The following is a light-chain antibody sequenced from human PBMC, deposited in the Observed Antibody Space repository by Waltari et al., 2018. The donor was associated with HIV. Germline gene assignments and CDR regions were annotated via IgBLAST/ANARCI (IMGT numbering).Light chain of an antibody. V-gene: IGLV3-25*03. CDR1: ALPKRY. CDR2: KDN. CDR3: QSADSSGTHWV. J-gene: IGLJ3*02. Sequence: SYELTQPPSVSVSPGQTARIPCSGDALPKRYASWYWQKPGQAPVLVIYKDNERPSGIPERFSGSSSGTTVTLTISGVQAEDEADYYCQSADSSGTHWVFGGGTKLTVL.